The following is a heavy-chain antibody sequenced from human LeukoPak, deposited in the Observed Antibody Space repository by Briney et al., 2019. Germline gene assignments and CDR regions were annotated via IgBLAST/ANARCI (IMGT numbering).Heavy chain of an antibody. J-gene: IGHJ4*02. D-gene: IGHD3-9*01. CDR1: GFIFSGYY. CDR3: GTHAGKTGSDD. Sequence: AGGSLRLSCATSGFIFSGYYMSWIRQAPGKGLEWVSYISGSGNDISYADSVKGRFTISRDNAKGSLYLQMNSLRAADTAVYYCGTHAGKTGSDDWGQGTLVTLSS. V-gene: IGHV3-11*01. CDR2: ISGSGNDI.